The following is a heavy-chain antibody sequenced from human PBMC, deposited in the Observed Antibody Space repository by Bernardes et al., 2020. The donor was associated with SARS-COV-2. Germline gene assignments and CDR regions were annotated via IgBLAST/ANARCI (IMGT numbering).Heavy chain of an antibody. Sequence: SETLSLTCAVYGGSFSGYYWSWIRQPPGKGLEWIGEINHSGSTNYNPSLKSRVTISVDTSKNQFSLKLSSVTAADTAVYYCARRKKITMIVIAVVGWFDPWGKGTLVTVSS. CDR1: GGSFSGYY. D-gene: IGHD3-22*01. CDR2: INHSGST. CDR3: ARRKKITMIVIAVVGWFDP. J-gene: IGHJ5*02. V-gene: IGHV4-34*01.